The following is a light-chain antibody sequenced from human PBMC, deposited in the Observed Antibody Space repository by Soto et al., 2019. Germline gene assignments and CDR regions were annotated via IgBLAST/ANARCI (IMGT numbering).Light chain of an antibody. J-gene: IGLJ1*01. CDR1: SSDVGSYNL. CDR3: CSYAGSNTYV. V-gene: IGLV2-23*01. Sequence: QSALTQTASVSGSPGQSITISCTGTSSDVGSYNLVSWYQQHPDKAPKLIISEGSKRPSGVSNRFSGSKSGNTASLTISGLQAEDEADYYCCSYAGSNTYVFGAGTKLTVL. CDR2: EGS.